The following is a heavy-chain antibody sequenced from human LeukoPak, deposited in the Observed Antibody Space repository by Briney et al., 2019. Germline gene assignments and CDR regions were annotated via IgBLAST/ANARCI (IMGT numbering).Heavy chain of an antibody. CDR3: ARELITKWSCGDY. V-gene: IGHV3-7*01. CDR1: GFTFXXYW. D-gene: IGHD1-20*01. Sequence: SLRLSCAASGFTFXXYWMSWVRQAPGKGLEWVANIKHDGSDRNYVDSVRGRFTISRDNGKDLLHLQMNTLRAEDTAVYYCARELITKWSCGDYWGQGTPVTVSP. CDR2: IKHDGSDR. J-gene: IGHJ4*02.